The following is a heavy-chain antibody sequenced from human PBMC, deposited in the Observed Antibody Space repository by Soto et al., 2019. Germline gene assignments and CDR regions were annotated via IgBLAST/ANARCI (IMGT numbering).Heavy chain of an antibody. CDR1: GGTLSDHG. J-gene: IGHJ3*02. D-gene: IGHD3-10*01. V-gene: IGHV1-69*06. CDR3: ARGVYGSGNYYTGPSAFDI. CDR2: TIPVFNTA. Sequence: QVQLEQSGAEVKKAGSSVKVSCKASGGTLSDHGVAWLRQAPGQGLEWKGGTIPVFNTAKYAQKFQGRVTVTADKFTNIAYMELSSLRSEDTAFYFCARGVYGSGNYYTGPSAFDIWGQGTMVIVSS.